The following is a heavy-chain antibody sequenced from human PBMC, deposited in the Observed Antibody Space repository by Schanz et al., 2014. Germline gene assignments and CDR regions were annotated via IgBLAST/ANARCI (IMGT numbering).Heavy chain of an antibody. V-gene: IGHV3-48*01. J-gene: IGHJ4*02. CDR2: ISSSGTTI. Sequence: EVRLVESGGGLVQPGGSLRLSCEASGFDFNSYSMNWVRQVPGKGLEWVSYISSSGTTIYYADSVKGRFTISRDNSENTLYLQMNSLSADDTAVYYCAKDPSHGDYDYYFDYWGQGTLVTVSS. D-gene: IGHD3-22*01. CDR3: AKDPSHGDYDYYFDY. CDR1: GFDFNSYS.